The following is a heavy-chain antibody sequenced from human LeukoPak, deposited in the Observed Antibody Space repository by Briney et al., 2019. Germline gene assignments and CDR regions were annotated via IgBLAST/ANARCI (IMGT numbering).Heavy chain of an antibody. CDR2: IWYDRTNK. Sequence: GGSLRLSCAASGFTFSTYAMHWVRQAPGKGLEWVAVIWYDRTNKYYADSVKGRFTISRDNSKNTLYLQMSSLRAEDTAVYYCARVRLTTVTTFHFDYWGQGTLVTVSS. J-gene: IGHJ4*02. CDR1: GFTFSTYA. D-gene: IGHD4-17*01. V-gene: IGHV3-33*01. CDR3: ARVRLTTVTTFHFDY.